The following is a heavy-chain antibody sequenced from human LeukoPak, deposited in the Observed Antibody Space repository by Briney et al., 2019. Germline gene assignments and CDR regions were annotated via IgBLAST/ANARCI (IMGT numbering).Heavy chain of an antibody. CDR1: EFTFSSYW. CDR2: IKQDGNEK. Sequence: GGSLRLSCAASEFTFSSYWMSWVRQAPGKGLEWVANIKQDGNEKYYVDSVKGRFTISRDSAKNSLCLQMNSLRAEDTAVYFCARGRSSFYYYYYGMDVWGRGTTVTVSS. V-gene: IGHV3-7*03. CDR3: ARGRSSFYYYYYGMDV. D-gene: IGHD6-6*01. J-gene: IGHJ6*02.